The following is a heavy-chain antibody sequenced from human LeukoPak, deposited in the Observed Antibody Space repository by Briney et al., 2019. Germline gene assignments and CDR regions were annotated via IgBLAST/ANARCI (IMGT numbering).Heavy chain of an antibody. J-gene: IGHJ4*02. CDR3: ARDYYDSSGYYHVGYFDY. CDR1: GFTFSSYW. V-gene: IGHV3-7*01. CDR2: IKQDGSEK. D-gene: IGHD3-22*01. Sequence: GGSLRLSCAASGFTFSSYWMSWVRQAPGKGLEWVANIKQDGSEKYHVDSVKGRFTISRDNAKNSLYLQMNSLRAEDTAVYYCARDYYDSSGYYHVGYFDYWGQGTLATVSS.